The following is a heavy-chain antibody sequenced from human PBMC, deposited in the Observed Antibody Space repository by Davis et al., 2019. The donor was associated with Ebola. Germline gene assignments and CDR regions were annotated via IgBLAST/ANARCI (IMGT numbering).Heavy chain of an antibody. V-gene: IGHV3-30-3*01. CDR3: ARGYCSSTSCPVDY. D-gene: IGHD2-2*01. J-gene: IGHJ4*02. CDR2: ISYDGSNK. Sequence: GESLKISCAASGFTFSSYAMHWVRQAPGKGLEWVAVISYDGSNKYYADSVKGRFTISRDNSKNTLYLQMNSLRAEDTAVYYCARGYCSSTSCPVDYWGQGTLVTVSS. CDR1: GFTFSSYA.